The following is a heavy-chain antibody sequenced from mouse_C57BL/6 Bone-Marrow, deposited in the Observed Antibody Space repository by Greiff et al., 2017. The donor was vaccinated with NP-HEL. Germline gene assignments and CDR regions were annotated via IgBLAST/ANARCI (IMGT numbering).Heavy chain of an antibody. D-gene: IGHD2-12*01. CDR3: ASYDEGYAMDY. Sequence: EVQLQQSGPVLVKPGASVKMSCKASGYTFTDYYMNWVKQSHGKSLEWIGVINPYNGGTSYNQKFKGKATLTVDKSSSTAYMELNSLTSEDSAVYYCASYDEGYAMDYWGQGTSVTVSS. V-gene: IGHV1-19*01. CDR1: GYTFTDYY. J-gene: IGHJ4*01. CDR2: INPYNGGT.